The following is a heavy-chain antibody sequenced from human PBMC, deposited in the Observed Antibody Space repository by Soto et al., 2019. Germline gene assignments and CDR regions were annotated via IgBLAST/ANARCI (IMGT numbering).Heavy chain of an antibody. J-gene: IGHJ3*02. CDR1: GFTFSSYE. D-gene: IGHD3-16*02. Sequence: GGSLRLSCAASGFTFSSYEMNWVRQAPGKGLEWVSYVSSSGSTIYYADSVKGRFTISRDNAKNSLYLQMNSLRAEDTAVYYCARVVFGGVIVRRRAFDIWGQGTMVTVSS. V-gene: IGHV3-48*03. CDR3: ARVVFGGVIVRRRAFDI. CDR2: VSSSGSTI.